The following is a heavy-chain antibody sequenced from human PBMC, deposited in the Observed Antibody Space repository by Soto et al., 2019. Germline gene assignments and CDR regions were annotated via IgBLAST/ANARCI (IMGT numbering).Heavy chain of an antibody. V-gene: IGHV2-70*01. Sequence: SGPTLVNPTQTLTLTCTFSGFPLSTSGMCVSWIRQPPGKALEWLALIDWDDDKYYSTSLKTRLTISKDTSKNQVVLTMTNMDPVDTATYYCARIRGITGTTAYYYYGMDVWGQGTTVTVSS. CDR2: IDWDDDK. D-gene: IGHD1-7*01. J-gene: IGHJ6*02. CDR3: ARIRGITGTTAYYYYGMDV. CDR1: GFPLSTSGMC.